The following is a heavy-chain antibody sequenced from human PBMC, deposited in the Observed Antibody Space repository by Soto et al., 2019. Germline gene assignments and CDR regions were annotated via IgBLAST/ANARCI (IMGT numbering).Heavy chain of an antibody. Sequence: PSDPLSLASGHHGWAFLCSYWSWIRQPPGKGLEWIGEINHSGSTNYNPSLKSRVTISVDTSKNQFSLKLSSVTAADTAVYYCARSKNWNYWFRYFDYLGQG. J-gene: IGHJ4*02. CDR1: GWAFLCSY. CDR3: ARSKNWNYWFRYFDY. D-gene: IGHD1-7*01. CDR2: INHSGST. V-gene: IGHV4-34*01.